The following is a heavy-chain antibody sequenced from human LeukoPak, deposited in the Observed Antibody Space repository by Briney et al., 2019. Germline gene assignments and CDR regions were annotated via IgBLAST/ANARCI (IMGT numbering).Heavy chain of an antibody. J-gene: IGHJ4*02. CDR3: AREMWGYDSRGYYDYFAY. CDR1: GGSISSGSYY. V-gene: IGHV4-61*02. CDR2: IYTSGST. Sequence: SQTLSLTCTVAGGSISSGSYYWSWIRQPAWKGLEWIGRIYTSGSTNYNPSLKSRVTISVDTSKNQSSVKLSSVTAADTAVSYSAREMWGYDSRGYYDYFAYWGQGTLVTVYS. D-gene: IGHD3-22*01.